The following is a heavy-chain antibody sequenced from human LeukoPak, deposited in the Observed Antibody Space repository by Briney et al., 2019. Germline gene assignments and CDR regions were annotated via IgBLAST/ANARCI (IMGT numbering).Heavy chain of an antibody. Sequence: ASVKVSCKASGYTFTGYYMHWVRQAPGQGLEWMGWINPNSGGTNYAQKFQGRVTMTRDTSISTAYMELSRLRSDDTAVYYCARNGEITIFGVVTLESNWFDPWGQGTLVTVSS. CDR1: GYTFTGYY. CDR2: INPNSGGT. V-gene: IGHV1-2*02. D-gene: IGHD3-3*01. J-gene: IGHJ5*02. CDR3: ARNGEITIFGVVTLESNWFDP.